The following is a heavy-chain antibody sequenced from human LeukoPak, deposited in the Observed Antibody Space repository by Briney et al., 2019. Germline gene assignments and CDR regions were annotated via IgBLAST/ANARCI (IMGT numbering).Heavy chain of an antibody. J-gene: IGHJ4*02. CDR1: GFSFSSCA. Sequence: QPGGSLRLSCAASGFSFSSCAMSWVRQAPAKGLECVSGISGRGGSTYYADSVKGRFTISRDNSKNTLYLQMNSLRADDTAVYYCARAHSQNSGSHDWGQGTLVTVSS. CDR2: ISGRGGST. V-gene: IGHV3-23*01. CDR3: ARAHSQNSGSHD. D-gene: IGHD1-26*01.